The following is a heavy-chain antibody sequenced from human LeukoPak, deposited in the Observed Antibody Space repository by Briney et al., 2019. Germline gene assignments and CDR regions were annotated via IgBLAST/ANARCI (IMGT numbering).Heavy chain of an antibody. CDR1: GFTFSSYW. J-gene: IGHJ4*02. D-gene: IGHD3-22*01. Sequence: GGSLGLSCAASGFTFSSYWMSWVRQAPGKGLEWVANIKQDGSEKYYVDSVKGRFTISRDNAKNSLYLQMNSLRAEDTAVYYCARVGDSSGYEYYFDYWGQGTLVTVSS. CDR2: IKQDGSEK. CDR3: ARVGDSSGYEYYFDY. V-gene: IGHV3-7*03.